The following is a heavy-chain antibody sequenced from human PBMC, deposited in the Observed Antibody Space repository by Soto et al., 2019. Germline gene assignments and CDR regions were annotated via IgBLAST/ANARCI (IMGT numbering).Heavy chain of an antibody. CDR2: VSWNSEIV. V-gene: IGHV3-9*01. CDR1: GFKFGDYA. Sequence: GGSLRLSCEASGFKFGDYAMHWVRQAPGKGLEWVSGVSWNSEIVGYADSVKGRFTISRDNAKNSLYLEMNSLRAEDTAVYYCAKAGEDIVVVVANYYYYGMDVWGQGTTVTVSS. D-gene: IGHD2-15*01. J-gene: IGHJ6*02. CDR3: AKAGEDIVVVVANYYYYGMDV.